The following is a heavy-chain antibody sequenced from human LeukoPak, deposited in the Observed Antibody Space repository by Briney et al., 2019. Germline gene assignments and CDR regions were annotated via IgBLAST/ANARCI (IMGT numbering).Heavy chain of an antibody. CDR1: GFTFSSYW. J-gene: IGHJ4*02. CDR2: INSDGSST. Sequence: TGGSLRLSCAASGFTFSSYWMHWVRQAPGKGLVWVSRINSDGSSTSYADSVKGRFTISRDNAKNTLYLQMNSLRAEDTAVYYCAAGLWYSSSWYSEAPMLWGQGTLVTVSS. D-gene: IGHD6-13*01. V-gene: IGHV3-74*01. CDR3: AAGLWYSSSWYSEAPML.